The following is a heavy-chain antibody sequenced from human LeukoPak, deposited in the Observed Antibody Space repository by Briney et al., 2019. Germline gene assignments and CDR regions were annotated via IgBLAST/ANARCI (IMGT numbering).Heavy chain of an antibody. J-gene: IGHJ4*02. CDR3: ARDGAGYCSSTSCRAGVDY. Sequence: PSETLSLTCTVSGYSISSGYFWGWIRQPPGKGLEWIGSISHSGTTYYSPSLKSRVTISVDTSKNQFSLKLSSVAAADTAVYFCARDGAGYCSSTSCRAGVDYWGQGTLVTVSS. V-gene: IGHV4-38-2*02. CDR1: GYSISSGYF. D-gene: IGHD2-2*01. CDR2: ISHSGTT.